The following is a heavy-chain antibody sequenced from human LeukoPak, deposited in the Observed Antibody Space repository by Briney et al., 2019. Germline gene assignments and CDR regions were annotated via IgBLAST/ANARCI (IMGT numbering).Heavy chain of an antibody. CDR1: GFSFDNHA. Sequence: PGWSLRLSCAASGFSFDNHAMHWVRQAPGKGLEWLSGISWNSGTIGYADSVKGRFTISRDNAKNSLYLQMNSLRAEDTAVYYRARAVDYGGNQACDYWGQGTLVTVSS. J-gene: IGHJ4*02. V-gene: IGHV3-9*01. D-gene: IGHD4-23*01. CDR2: ISWNSGTI. CDR3: ARAVDYGGNQACDY.